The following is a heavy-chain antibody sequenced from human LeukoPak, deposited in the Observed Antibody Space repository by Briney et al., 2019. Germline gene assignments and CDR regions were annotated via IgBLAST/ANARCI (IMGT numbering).Heavy chain of an antibody. Sequence: GGSLRLSCSASGFTFSSYAMHWVRQAPGKGLEYVSAISSNGGSTYYADSVKGRFTISRDNSKNTLYLQVGSLRAEDTAVYYCVKDTDKEWLDPYFDYWGQGTLVTVSS. D-gene: IGHD6-19*01. V-gene: IGHV3-64D*06. J-gene: IGHJ4*02. CDR1: GFTFSSYA. CDR3: VKDTDKEWLDPYFDY. CDR2: ISSNGGST.